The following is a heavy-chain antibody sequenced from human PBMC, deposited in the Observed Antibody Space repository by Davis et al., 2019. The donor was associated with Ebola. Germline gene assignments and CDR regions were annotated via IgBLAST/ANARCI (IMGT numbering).Heavy chain of an antibody. D-gene: IGHD1-1*01. V-gene: IGHV3-33*01. CDR1: GLTFSHYG. CDR3: ASDNNSPA. CDR2: IWHDGSNK. Sequence: GESLKISCVASGLTFSHYGMHWVRQAPGKGLEWVAVIWHDGSNKYYADSVKGRFTISRDNSKNTLYLQINSLRTKDTAMYYCASDNNSPAWGQGTLVTVSS. J-gene: IGHJ5*02.